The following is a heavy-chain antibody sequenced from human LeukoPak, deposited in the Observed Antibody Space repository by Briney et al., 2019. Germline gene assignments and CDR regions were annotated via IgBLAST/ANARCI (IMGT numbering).Heavy chain of an antibody. Sequence: SETLSLTCTVSGGSISSYYWSWIRQPPGKGLEWIGYIYYSGSTKYNPSLKSRVTISVDTSKNQFSLKLSSVAAADTAVYYCARGGSHCSGGSCYFLDWFDPWGQGTLVTVSS. CDR1: GGSISSYY. J-gene: IGHJ5*02. V-gene: IGHV4-59*01. CDR2: IYYSGST. CDR3: ARGGSHCSGGSCYFLDWFDP. D-gene: IGHD2-15*01.